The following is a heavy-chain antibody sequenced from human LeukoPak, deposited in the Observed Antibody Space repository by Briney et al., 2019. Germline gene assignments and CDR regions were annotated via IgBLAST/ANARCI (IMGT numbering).Heavy chain of an antibody. CDR1: GGSFSGYY. Sequence: SETLSLTCAVYGGSFSGYYWSWIRQPPGKGLEGSGEINHSGRTNYNPSLESRVTISVDTSKNQFSLKLSSVTAADTAVYYCARGHTRYYLWRMFQHWGQGTLVTVSS. D-gene: IGHD3-10*01. J-gene: IGHJ1*01. CDR3: ARGHTRYYLWRMFQH. CDR2: INHSGRT. V-gene: IGHV4-34*01.